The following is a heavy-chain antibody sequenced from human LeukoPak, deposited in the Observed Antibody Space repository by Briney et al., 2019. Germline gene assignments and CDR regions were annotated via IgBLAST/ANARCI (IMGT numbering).Heavy chain of an antibody. CDR3: ARVSWDPNSYYFDY. V-gene: IGHV4-59*01. D-gene: IGHD1-1*01. Sequence: KPSETLSLTCTVSGGSISSYYWSWIRQPPGKGLEWIGYIYYSGSTNYNPSLKSRVTISVDTSKNQFSLKLSSVTAADTAVYYCARVSWDPNSYYFDYWGQGTLVTVSS. J-gene: IGHJ4*02. CDR1: GGSISSYY. CDR2: IYYSGST.